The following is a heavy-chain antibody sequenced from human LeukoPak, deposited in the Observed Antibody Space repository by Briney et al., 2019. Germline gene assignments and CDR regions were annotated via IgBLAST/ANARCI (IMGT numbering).Heavy chain of an antibody. CDR1: GGAISRWC. V-gene: IGHV4-4*07. J-gene: IGHJ3*02. Sequence: SETLSLTCTVSGGAISRWCWSWLRQPAGKGLEWIGRFCTTGSTNYSPSLKSRVTMSVDTSKNQFSLKLSSVTAADTAVYYCARGGAAAGRRAAFDIWGQGTMVTVSS. CDR3: ARGGAAAGRRAAFDI. D-gene: IGHD6-13*01. CDR2: FCTTGST.